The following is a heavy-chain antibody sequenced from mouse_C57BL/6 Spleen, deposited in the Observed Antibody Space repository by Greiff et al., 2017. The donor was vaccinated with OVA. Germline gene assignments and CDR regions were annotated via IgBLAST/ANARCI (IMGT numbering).Heavy chain of an antibody. CDR2: IYPGNGDT. V-gene: IGHV1-12*01. CDR3: ARWGISYGSSRSYAMDY. J-gene: IGHJ4*01. Sequence: QVQLQQSGAELVRPGASVKMSCKASGYTFTSYNMHWVKRTPRQGLEWIGAIYPGNGDTSYNQKFKGKATLTVDKSSSTAYMQLSSLTSEDSAVYFCARWGISYGSSRSYAMDYWGQGTSVTVSS. CDR1: GYTFTSYN. D-gene: IGHD1-1*01.